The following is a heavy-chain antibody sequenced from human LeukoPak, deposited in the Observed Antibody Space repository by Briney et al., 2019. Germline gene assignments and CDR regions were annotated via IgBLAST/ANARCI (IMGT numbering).Heavy chain of an antibody. J-gene: IGHJ4*02. Sequence: GGSLRLSCAASGFTFSSYEMNWVRQAPGKGLEWVSYISSSGSTIYYADSVKGRFTISRDNAKNSLYLQMNSLRAEDTAVYYCASGYCSSTSCYRFISAYWGQGTLVTVSS. CDR2: ISSSGSTI. D-gene: IGHD2-2*01. CDR1: GFTFSSYE. CDR3: ASGYCSSTSCYRFISAY. V-gene: IGHV3-48*03.